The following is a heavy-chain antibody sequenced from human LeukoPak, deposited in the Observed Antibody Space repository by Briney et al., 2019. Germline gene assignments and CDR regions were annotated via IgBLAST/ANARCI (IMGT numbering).Heavy chain of an antibody. CDR2: INTDGSST. J-gene: IGHJ4*02. CDR3: ARSIAGPDPFDY. Sequence: GGSLRLSCAASGFTFSIYWMHWVRQVPGKGLVWVSRINTDGSSTTYADSVKGRFTISRDNAKNTLYLQMNSLRAEDTAVYYSARSIAGPDPFDYWGQGTLVTVSS. V-gene: IGHV3-74*01. D-gene: IGHD6-13*01. CDR1: GFTFSIYW.